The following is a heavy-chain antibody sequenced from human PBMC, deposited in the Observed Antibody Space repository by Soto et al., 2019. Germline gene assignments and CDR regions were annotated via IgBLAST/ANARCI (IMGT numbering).Heavy chain of an antibody. CDR3: AKATIRFLDTYGMDV. CDR2: IGGSGAST. J-gene: IGHJ6*02. D-gene: IGHD3-3*01. CDR1: GFTFSSYA. Sequence: PGGSLRLSCAASGFTFSSYAMSWVRLGPGKGLEWVSAIGGSGASTFYTDSVKGRFTVSRDNSKNTLYLQMNSLRAEDTAVYYCAKATIRFLDTYGMDVWGQGTTVTVSS. V-gene: IGHV3-23*01.